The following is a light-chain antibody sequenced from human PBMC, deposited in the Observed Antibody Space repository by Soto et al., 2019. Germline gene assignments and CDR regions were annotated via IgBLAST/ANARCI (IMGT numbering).Light chain of an antibody. CDR1: SSNIGTNT. Sequence: QSVLTQSPSASGTPGQRVTISCSGSSSNIGTNTVNWYQQLPGAAPKLLISDDYDRSSGVPDRFSASKSGTSASLAISGLEAEDEAAYYCATWDDRLTGRVFGGGTKLTVL. CDR2: DDY. J-gene: IGLJ2*01. V-gene: IGLV1-44*01. CDR3: ATWDDRLTGRV.